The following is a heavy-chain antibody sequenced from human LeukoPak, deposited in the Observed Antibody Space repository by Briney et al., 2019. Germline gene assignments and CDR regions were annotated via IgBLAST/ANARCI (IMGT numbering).Heavy chain of an antibody. J-gene: IGHJ4*02. V-gene: IGHV4-61*02. CDR3: ARDQGYGDPGY. D-gene: IGHD4-17*01. CDR2: IYTSGST. Sequence: SETLSLTCTVSGGSISSGSYYWSWIRQPARKGLEWIGRIYTSGSTNYNPSLKSRVTISVDTSKNQFSLKLSSVTAADTAVYYCARDQGYGDPGYWGQGTLVTVSS. CDR1: GGSISSGSYY.